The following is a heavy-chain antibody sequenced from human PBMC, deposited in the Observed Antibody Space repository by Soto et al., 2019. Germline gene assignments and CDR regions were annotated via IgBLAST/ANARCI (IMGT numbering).Heavy chain of an antibody. Sequence: GGSLRLSCAASGFTFSSYAMHWVRQAPGKGLEWVAVISYDGSNKYYADSVKGRFTISRDNSKNTLYLQMNSLRAEDTAVYYCARDEYSGYDWTGTYYYYGMDVWGQGTTVTVSS. CDR3: ARDEYSGYDWTGTYYYYGMDV. V-gene: IGHV3-30-3*01. CDR2: ISYDGSNK. J-gene: IGHJ6*02. CDR1: GFTFSSYA. D-gene: IGHD5-12*01.